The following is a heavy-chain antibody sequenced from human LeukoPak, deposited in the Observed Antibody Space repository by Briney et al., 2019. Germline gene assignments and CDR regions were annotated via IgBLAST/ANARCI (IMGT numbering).Heavy chain of an antibody. J-gene: IGHJ6*02. CDR3: TKNRIPYSSGFNGMDA. CDR1: GFHFPTHS. D-gene: IGHD6-19*01. Sequence: PGGSLRLSCTASGFHFPTHSMNWVRQVPGKGLEWLSYLSGTSSTMYYADSVKGRFTISRDNAQNSLFLQMTNLRVEDTAVYYCTKNRIPYSSGFNGMDAWGQGTTVSVSS. CDR2: LSGTSSTM. V-gene: IGHV3-48*04.